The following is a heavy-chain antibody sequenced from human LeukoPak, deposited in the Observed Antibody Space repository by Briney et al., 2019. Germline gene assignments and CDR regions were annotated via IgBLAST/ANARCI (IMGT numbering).Heavy chain of an antibody. J-gene: IGHJ4*02. CDR3: ARDGDRDSSGWYYFDY. V-gene: IGHV1-2*02. CDR2: INPNSGGT. Sequence: ASVKVSCKASGYTFTSYDINWVRQATGQGLEWMGWINPNSGGTNYAQKFQGRVTMTRDTSISTAYMELSRLRSDDTAVYYCARDGDRDSSGWYYFDYWGQGTLVTVSS. CDR1: GYTFTSYD. D-gene: IGHD6-19*01.